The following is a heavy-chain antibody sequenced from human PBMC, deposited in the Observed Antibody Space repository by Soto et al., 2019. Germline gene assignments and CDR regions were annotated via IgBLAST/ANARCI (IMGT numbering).Heavy chain of an antibody. CDR1: GFTFSSYT. CDR3: VRDYGSFTYYFYGMDV. J-gene: IGHJ6*02. CDR2: ISYDGNKK. D-gene: IGHD3-10*01. Sequence: GGSLRLSCAASGFTFSSYTMHWVRQAPGKGLECVAIISYDGNKKYYADSVKGRFTISRDYSKNTLFLQMNSLRTEDTAVYYCVRDYGSFTYYFYGMDVWGQGTTVTVSS. V-gene: IGHV3-30-3*01.